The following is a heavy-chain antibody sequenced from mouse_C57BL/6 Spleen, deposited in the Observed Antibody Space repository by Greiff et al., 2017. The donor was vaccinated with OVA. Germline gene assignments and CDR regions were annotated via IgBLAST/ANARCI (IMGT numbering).Heavy chain of an antibody. V-gene: IGHV1-42*01. CDR1: GYSFTGYY. D-gene: IGHD1-1*01. CDR3: AYYYGSSDGYFDV. CDR2: INPSTGGT. Sequence: VQLKQSGPELVKPGASVKISCKASGYSFTGYYMNWVKQSPEKSLEWIGEINPSTGGTTYNQKFKAKATLTVDKSSSTAYMQLKSLTSEDSAVYYCAYYYGSSDGYFDVWGTGTTVTVSS. J-gene: IGHJ1*03.